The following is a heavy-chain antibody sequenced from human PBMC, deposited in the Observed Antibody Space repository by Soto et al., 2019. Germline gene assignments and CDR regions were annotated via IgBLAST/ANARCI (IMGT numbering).Heavy chain of an antibody. V-gene: IGHV3-23*01. CDR3: AKDLSRGDGYEDPDY. CDR1: GFIFSNYA. Sequence: EVHLLESGGGLVQPGGSLRLSCAASGFIFSNYAMFWFRQAPGKGLEWVSTIYAAGGGKYYAGSVKGRFTLSRDNSRDTLFLQMASLSVEDPAMDFCAKDLSRGDGYEDPDYWGQGTLVTVSS. D-gene: IGHD5-12*01. CDR2: IYAAGGGK. J-gene: IGHJ4*02.